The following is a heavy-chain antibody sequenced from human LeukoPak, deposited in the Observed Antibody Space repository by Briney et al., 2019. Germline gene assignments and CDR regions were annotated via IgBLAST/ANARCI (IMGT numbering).Heavy chain of an antibody. D-gene: IGHD3-3*01. Sequence: PSETLSLTCAVYRGSFSGYYWSWIRQPPGKGLEWIGEINHSGSTNYNPSLKSRVTISVDTSKNQFSLKLSSVTAADTAVYYCARVRFLEWLLSPFYYYGMDVWGQGTTVTVSS. V-gene: IGHV4-34*01. CDR3: ARVRFLEWLLSPFYYYGMDV. CDR1: RGSFSGYY. CDR2: INHSGST. J-gene: IGHJ6*02.